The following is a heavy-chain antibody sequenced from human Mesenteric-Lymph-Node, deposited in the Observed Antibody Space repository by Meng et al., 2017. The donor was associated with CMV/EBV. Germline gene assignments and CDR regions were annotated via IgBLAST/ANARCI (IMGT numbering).Heavy chain of an antibody. CDR1: FTGYY. CDR3: ARDRLGYYGSGSYPTPFDY. D-gene: IGHD3-10*01. J-gene: IGHJ4*02. V-gene: IGHV1-2*02. CDR2: INPNSGGT. Sequence: FTGYYMHWVRQAPGQGLEWMGWINPNSGGTNFARNFQGRVTVTRDTAISTAYMELSSLRSDDAAVYYCARDRLGYYGSGSYPTPFDYWGQGTLVTVSS.